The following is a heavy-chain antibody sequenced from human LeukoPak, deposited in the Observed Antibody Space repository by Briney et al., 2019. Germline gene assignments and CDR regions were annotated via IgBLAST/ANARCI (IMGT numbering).Heavy chain of an antibody. D-gene: IGHD3-10*01. V-gene: IGHV3-20*01. CDR2: INWYGGST. CDR1: GFTFDDYG. CDR3: ARSSGSGDFDY. J-gene: IGHJ4*02. Sequence: GGSLRLSCAASGFTFDDYGMSWVRQAPGKGLEWVSGINWYGGSTGYADSVKGRFTISRDNAKNSLYLQMNSLRAEDTALYRCARSSGSGDFDYWGQGTLVTVSS.